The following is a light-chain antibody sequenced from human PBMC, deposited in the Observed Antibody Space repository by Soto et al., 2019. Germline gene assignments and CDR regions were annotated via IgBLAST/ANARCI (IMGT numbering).Light chain of an antibody. Sequence: EIVMTQSPATLSVSPGARAPLSCRASQSLRSDLAWYQQKPGQAPRLLIYGASTRATDIPARFSGSGSGTESTLTISSLQSEDFAVYYCQQYDNWPPTFGQGTRLEIK. CDR3: QQYDNWPPT. CDR1: QSLRSD. CDR2: GAS. J-gene: IGKJ5*01. V-gene: IGKV3-15*01.